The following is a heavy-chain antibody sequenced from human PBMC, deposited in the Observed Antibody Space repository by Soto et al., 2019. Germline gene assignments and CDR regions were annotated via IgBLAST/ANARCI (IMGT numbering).Heavy chain of an antibody. Sequence: GGSLRLSCAASGFTFSSYSMNWVREAPGKGLEWVSSISSSNSYIYYAVSVKGRFTITRDNAKITLYVQMNSLRAEDTAVYYCARTPGDGYNYGWFDPWGQRTLVTVSS. CDR1: GFTFSSYS. V-gene: IGHV3-21*01. J-gene: IGHJ5*02. D-gene: IGHD5-12*01. CDR3: ARTPGDGYNYGWFDP. CDR2: ISSSNSYI.